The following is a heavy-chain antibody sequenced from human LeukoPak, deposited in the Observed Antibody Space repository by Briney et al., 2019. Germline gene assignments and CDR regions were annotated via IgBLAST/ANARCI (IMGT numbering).Heavy chain of an antibody. V-gene: IGHV3-30*02. J-gene: IGHJ4*02. Sequence: GGSLRLSCAASGFTFSSYGMRWVRQAPGKGLEWVAFIRYDGSNKYYADSVKGRFIISRDNSKNTLYLQMNSLRAEDTAVYYCAKRGGSGWYRGIYYFDYWGQGTLVTVSS. D-gene: IGHD6-19*01. CDR2: IRYDGSNK. CDR1: GFTFSSYG. CDR3: AKRGGSGWYRGIYYFDY.